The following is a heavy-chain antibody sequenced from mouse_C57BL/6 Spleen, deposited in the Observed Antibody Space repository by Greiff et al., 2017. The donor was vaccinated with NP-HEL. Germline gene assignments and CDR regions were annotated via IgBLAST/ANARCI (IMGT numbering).Heavy chain of an antibody. CDR1: GFTFSSYT. CDR2: ISGGGGNT. CDR3: ARQSSAFYWYFDV. D-gene: IGHD1-1*01. J-gene: IGHJ1*03. Sequence: EVQLVESGGGLVKPGGSLKLSCAASGFTFSSYTMSWVRQTPEKRLEWVATISGGGGNTYYPDSVKGRFTISRDNAKNTLYLQMSSLRSEDTALYYCARQSSAFYWYFDVWGTGTTVTVSS. V-gene: IGHV5-9*01.